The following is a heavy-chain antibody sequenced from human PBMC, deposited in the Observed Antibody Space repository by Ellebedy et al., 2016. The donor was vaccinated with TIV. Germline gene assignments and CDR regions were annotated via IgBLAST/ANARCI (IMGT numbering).Heavy chain of an antibody. CDR2: IIPMFGVT. CDR1: GGTFGNHP. J-gene: IGHJ3*02. Sequence: ASVKVSCKASGGTFGNHPLSWVRQAPGQGLEWVGRIIPMFGVTDTAQRLQGRLTITADESTSTAHMELSSLRPEDTAVYYCARNSDVVLVPSAYASSFDIWGQGTMVTVSS. V-gene: IGHV1-69*13. CDR3: ARNSDVVLVPSAYASSFDI. D-gene: IGHD2-21*01.